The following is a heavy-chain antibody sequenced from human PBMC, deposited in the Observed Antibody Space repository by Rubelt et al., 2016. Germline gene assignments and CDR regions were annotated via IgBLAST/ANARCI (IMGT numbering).Heavy chain of an antibody. Sequence: QVQLQESGPGLVKPSETLSLTCTVSGASISSHYWSWVRQPPGKGLEWIGYISDSGSTSYNPSLKSRVTISRDTAKNQFSLKVNCVTAADTAVYYCARYSSGWNFEFWGQGTLVTVSS. J-gene: IGHJ4*02. CDR1: GASISSHY. D-gene: IGHD6-19*01. CDR3: ARYSSGWNFEF. V-gene: IGHV4-59*08. CDR2: ISDSGST.